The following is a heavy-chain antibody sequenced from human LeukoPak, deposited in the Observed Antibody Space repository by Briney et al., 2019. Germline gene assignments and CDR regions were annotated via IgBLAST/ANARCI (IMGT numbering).Heavy chain of an antibody. J-gene: IGHJ4*02. CDR3: ANSYDFWSGYPIDY. CDR1: GFTFSSYA. CDR2: ISGSGGST. D-gene: IGHD3-3*01. Sequence: QSGGSLRLSCAASGFTFSSYAMSWVRQAPGKGLEWVSAISGSGGSTYYADSVKGRFTISRDNSKNTLYLQMNSLRAEDTAVYYCANSYDFWSGYPIDYWGRGTLVTVSS. V-gene: IGHV3-23*01.